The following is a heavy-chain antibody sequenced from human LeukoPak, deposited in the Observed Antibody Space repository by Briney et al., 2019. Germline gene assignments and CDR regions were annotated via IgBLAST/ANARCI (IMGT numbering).Heavy chain of an antibody. CDR2: LYIGGNT. CDR1: GLTVNNNY. J-gene: IGHJ4*02. V-gene: IGHV3-53*01. Sequence: GGSLRLSCAASGLTVNNNYMNWVRQAPGKGLERVSALYIGGNTYYADSVRGRFTISRDNSKNTLYLQMNSLRAEDTAIYYCMTAAGYNFGQYWGQGTLVTVSS. CDR3: MTAAGYNFGQY. D-gene: IGHD5-18*01.